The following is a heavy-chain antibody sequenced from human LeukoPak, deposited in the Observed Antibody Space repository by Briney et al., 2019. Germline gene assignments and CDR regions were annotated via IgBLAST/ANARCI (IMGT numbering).Heavy chain of an antibody. Sequence: RASETLSLTCTVSGGSVSSGSYYWSWIRQPPGKGLEWIGYIYYSGSTNYNPSLKSRVTISVDTSKKQVSLNLSSVTAADTAVYYCARVAARYVGMDVWGQGTTVTVSS. CDR2: IYYSGST. CDR1: GGSVSSGSYY. V-gene: IGHV4-61*01. D-gene: IGHD6-6*01. J-gene: IGHJ6*02. CDR3: ARVAARYVGMDV.